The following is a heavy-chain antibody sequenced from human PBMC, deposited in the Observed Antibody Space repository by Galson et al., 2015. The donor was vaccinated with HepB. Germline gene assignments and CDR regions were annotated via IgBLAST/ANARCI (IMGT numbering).Heavy chain of an antibody. CDR3: ANPGGAPVGASYSDF. CDR2: IVGSGSGA. Sequence: SLRLSCAASGFTFSNHAMSWVRQAPGKGLEWVAGIVGSGSGAYYADTVKGRFSISRDNSRSMLYLQLTSLKAEDMATYYCANPGGAPVGASYSDFWGQGTLVTVSS. CDR1: GFTFSNHA. V-gene: IGHV3-23*01. J-gene: IGHJ4*02. D-gene: IGHD3-16*01.